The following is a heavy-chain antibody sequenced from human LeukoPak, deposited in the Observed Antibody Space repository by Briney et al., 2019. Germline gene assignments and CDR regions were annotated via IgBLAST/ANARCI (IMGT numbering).Heavy chain of an antibody. V-gene: IGHV4-39*07. J-gene: IGHJ3*02. D-gene: IGHD3-10*01. CDR2: IYYTGSS. Sequence: PSETLSLTCSVSGGSISRSDDYWGFVRQTPGKGLEWVGSIYYTGSSHSHPSLKSRATISVDTSKNQVSLRLSSVTAEDTAMYYCTKSDGYGLIRICGRGTMVTVSS. CDR1: GGSISRSDDY. CDR3: TKSDGYGLIRI.